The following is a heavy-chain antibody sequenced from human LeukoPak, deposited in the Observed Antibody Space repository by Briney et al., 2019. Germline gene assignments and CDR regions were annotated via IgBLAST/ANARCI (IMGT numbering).Heavy chain of an antibody. CDR2: INAGNGNT. Sequence: ASVKVSCKASGYTFTSYAMHWVRQAPGQRLEWMGWINAGNGNTKYSQKFQGRVTMTTDTSTSTAYMELRSLRSDDTAVYYCARAAVATRRGSWFDPWGQGTLVTVSS. CDR3: ARAAVATRRGSWFDP. CDR1: GYTFTSYA. J-gene: IGHJ5*02. V-gene: IGHV1-3*01. D-gene: IGHD5-12*01.